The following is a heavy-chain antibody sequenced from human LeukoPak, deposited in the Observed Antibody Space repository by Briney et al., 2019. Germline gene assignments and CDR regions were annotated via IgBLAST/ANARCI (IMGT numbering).Heavy chain of an antibody. Sequence: ASVKVSCKASGYTFTSYGISWVRQAPGQGLEWMGWISAYNGNTNYAQKLQGRVTMTTDTSTSTDYMELRSLRSDDTAVYYCARDWSYCSSTSCRNLNWFDPWGQGTLVTVSS. V-gene: IGHV1-18*01. CDR2: ISAYNGNT. CDR3: ARDWSYCSSTSCRNLNWFDP. CDR1: GYTFTSYG. J-gene: IGHJ5*02. D-gene: IGHD2-2*01.